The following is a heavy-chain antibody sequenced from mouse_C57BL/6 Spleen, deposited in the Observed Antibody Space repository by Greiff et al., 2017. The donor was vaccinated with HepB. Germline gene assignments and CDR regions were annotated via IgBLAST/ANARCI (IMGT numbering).Heavy chain of an antibody. CDR2: ISYDGSN. J-gene: IGHJ3*01. D-gene: IGHD4-1*01. CDR1: GYSITSGYY. CDR3: ARGLTGVAY. Sequence: VQLKESGPGLVKPSQSLSLTCSVTGYSITSGYYWNWIRQFPGNKLEWMGYISYDGSNNYNPSLKNRISITRDTSKNQFFLKLNSVTTEDTATYYCARGLTGVAYWGQGTLVTVSA. V-gene: IGHV3-6*01.